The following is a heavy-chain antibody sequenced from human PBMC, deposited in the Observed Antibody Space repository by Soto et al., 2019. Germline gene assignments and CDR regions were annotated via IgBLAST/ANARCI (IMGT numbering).Heavy chain of an antibody. Sequence: PGGSLRLSCAASGFTFSSYAMSWVRRAPGKGLEWVSAISGSGGSTYYADSVKGRFTISRDNAKNSLYLQMNSLRAEDTAVYYCARDIGGSGSYFEYYYGMDVWGQGTTVTVSS. V-gene: IGHV3-23*01. CDR2: ISGSGGST. J-gene: IGHJ6*02. CDR1: GFTFSSYA. CDR3: ARDIGGSGSYFEYYYGMDV. D-gene: IGHD3-10*01.